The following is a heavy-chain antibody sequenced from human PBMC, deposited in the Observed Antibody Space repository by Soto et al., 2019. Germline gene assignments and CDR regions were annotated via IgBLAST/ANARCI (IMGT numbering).Heavy chain of an antibody. V-gene: IGHV4-34*01. CDR3: ARGGVRHDAFDI. J-gene: IGHJ3*02. Sequence: SETLSLTCAVYGGSFSGYYWSWIRQPPGKGLEWIGEINHSGSTNYNPSLKSRVTISVDTSKNQFSLKLSSVTAADTAVYYCARGGVRHDAFDIWGQGTMVT. CDR2: INHSGST. D-gene: IGHD1-1*01. CDR1: GGSFSGYY.